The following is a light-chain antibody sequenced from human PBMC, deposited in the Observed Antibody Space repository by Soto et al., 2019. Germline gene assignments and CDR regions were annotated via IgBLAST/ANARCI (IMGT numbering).Light chain of an antibody. CDR3: QQYQNLWT. Sequence: IMMTQSPATLSVSLGERATLSCRAGQTIYSNVAWYQQRPGQAPRLLIYRASTRATGVPARFSGSGFGTEFTLTISSLQSEDFAIYYCQQYQNLWTFGQGTKVDIK. CDR1: QTIYSN. J-gene: IGKJ1*01. CDR2: RAS. V-gene: IGKV3-15*01.